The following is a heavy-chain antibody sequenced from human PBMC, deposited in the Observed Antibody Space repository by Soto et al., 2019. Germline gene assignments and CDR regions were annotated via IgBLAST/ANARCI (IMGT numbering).Heavy chain of an antibody. CDR2: IKQDGSEK. V-gene: IGHV3-7*01. D-gene: IGHD3-3*01. CDR1: GFTFSSYW. J-gene: IGHJ6*02. Sequence: EVQLVESGGGLVQPGGSLRLSCAASGFTFSSYWMSWVRQAPGKGLEWVANIKQDGSEKYYVDSVKGRFTISRDNAKNSLYLQMNSLRAEDTAVYYSARDLVEGDYDSPGIHPYGMDVWGQGTTVTVSS. CDR3: ARDLVEGDYDSPGIHPYGMDV.